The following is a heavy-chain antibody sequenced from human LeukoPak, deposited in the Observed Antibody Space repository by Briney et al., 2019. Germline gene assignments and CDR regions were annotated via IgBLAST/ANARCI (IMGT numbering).Heavy chain of an antibody. CDR2: ISYDESDI. Sequence: PGGSLRLSCAASGFTFSNYDMHWVRQAPGKGLEGVAVISYDESDIYYADSVKGRFTISRDNSKNTLYLQMNSLRPEDTAVYYCATGVVPATNAAYYGMDVWGQGTTVTVSS. J-gene: IGHJ6*02. CDR1: GFTFSNYD. V-gene: IGHV3-30*03. D-gene: IGHD2-15*01. CDR3: ATGVVPATNAAYYGMDV.